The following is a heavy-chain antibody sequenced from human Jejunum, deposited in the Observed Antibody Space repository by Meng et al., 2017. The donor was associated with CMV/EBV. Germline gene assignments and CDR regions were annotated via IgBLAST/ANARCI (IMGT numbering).Heavy chain of an antibody. J-gene: IGHJ4*02. CDR3: VTDIPGGNSDYFDY. CDR1: GFTFTVAR. D-gene: IGHD4-23*01. V-gene: IGHV3-15*01. CDR2: IRAKNACGAA. Sequence: GFTFTVARMNWVRQTPGKGVESVGRIRAKNACGAADYATPVKSRFTISRDDSENMVYLQMSSLKTEDTTIYYCVTDIPGGNSDYFDYWGQGTLVTVSS.